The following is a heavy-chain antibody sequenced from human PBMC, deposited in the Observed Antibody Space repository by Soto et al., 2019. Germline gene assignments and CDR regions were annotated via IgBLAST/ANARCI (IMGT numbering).Heavy chain of an antibody. V-gene: IGHV4-61*01. CDR2: IYYSGST. Sequence: SETLSLTCTVSGGSVSSGSYYWSWIRQPPGKGLEWIGYIYYSGSTNYNPSLKSRVTISVDTSKNQFSLKLSSVTAADTAVYYWARAPVEMATISFDYWGQGTLVTVSS. J-gene: IGHJ4*02. CDR3: ARAPVEMATISFDY. CDR1: GGSVSSGSYY. D-gene: IGHD5-12*01.